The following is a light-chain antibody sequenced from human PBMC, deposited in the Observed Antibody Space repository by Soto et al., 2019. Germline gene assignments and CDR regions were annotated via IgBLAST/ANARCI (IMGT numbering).Light chain of an antibody. CDR3: QQSYTTPYT. CDR2: AAS. Sequence: DIPMTQSPSSLSASVGDRVTITCRASQSISNLLNWYQQEPGKAPKLLIYAASRLQSGVPSRFSGSGSATDFTLTISSLQPEDFAIYSCQQSYTTPYTFGQGTKLEIK. J-gene: IGKJ2*01. V-gene: IGKV1-39*01. CDR1: QSISNL.